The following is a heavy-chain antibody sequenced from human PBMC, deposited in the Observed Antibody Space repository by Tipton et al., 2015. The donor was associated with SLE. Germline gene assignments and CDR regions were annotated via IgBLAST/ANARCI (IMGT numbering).Heavy chain of an antibody. Sequence: TLSLTCTVSGGSISPHYWTWIRQPPSKGLEWIGYIYYSGSADYNPSLKSRVTISVDTSKNQFSLKLSSVTAADTAVYYCARTNLQGSLVDWYFDLWGQGTLVTVSS. CDR1: GGSISPHY. CDR2: IYYSGSA. D-gene: IGHD5-24*01. V-gene: IGHV4-59*11. CDR3: ARTNLQGSLVDWYFDL. J-gene: IGHJ2*01.